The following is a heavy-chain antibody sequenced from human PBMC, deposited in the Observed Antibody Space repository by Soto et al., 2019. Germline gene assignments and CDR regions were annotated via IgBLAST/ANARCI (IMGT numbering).Heavy chain of an antibody. CDR2: ISYDGTNK. D-gene: IGHD2-2*01. Sequence: QVQLVESGGGVVQTGRSLRLSCVASGFTFSSHAMNWVRQAPGKGLEWVSVISYDGTNKYYADSVKGRFTVSRDNSKNTMYLQMHCLRAEDTAVYYCARTKYGSSTSCYWRGMDFWGQGTTVTVSS. CDR3: ARTKYGSSTSCYWRGMDF. CDR1: GFTFSSHA. J-gene: IGHJ6*02. V-gene: IGHV3-30-3*01.